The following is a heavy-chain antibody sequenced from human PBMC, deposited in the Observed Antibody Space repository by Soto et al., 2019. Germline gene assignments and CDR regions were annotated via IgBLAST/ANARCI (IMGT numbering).Heavy chain of an antibody. CDR1: GGSFSGYY. Sequence: SETLSLTCAVYGGSFSGYYWSWIRQPPGKGLEWIGEINHSGSTNYNPSLKSRVTISVDTSKNQFSLKLSSVTAADTAVYYCARCGIFGAPRWFDPWGQGALVTVSS. J-gene: IGHJ5*02. V-gene: IGHV4-34*01. CDR2: INHSGST. D-gene: IGHD3-3*01. CDR3: ARCGIFGAPRWFDP.